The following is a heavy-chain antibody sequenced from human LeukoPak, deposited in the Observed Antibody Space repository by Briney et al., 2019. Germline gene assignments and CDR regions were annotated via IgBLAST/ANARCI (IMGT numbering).Heavy chain of an antibody. V-gene: IGHV3-30*18. CDR3: AKDGCSSTSCYGGYFDL. J-gene: IGHJ2*01. CDR1: GFTFSSYG. Sequence: PGRSLRLSCAASGFTFSSYGMHWVRRAPGKGLEWVAVISYDGGNKYYADSVKGRFTISRDNSKNTLYLQMNSLRAEDTAVYYCAKDGCSSTSCYGGYFDLWGRGTLVTVSS. CDR2: ISYDGGNK. D-gene: IGHD2-2*01.